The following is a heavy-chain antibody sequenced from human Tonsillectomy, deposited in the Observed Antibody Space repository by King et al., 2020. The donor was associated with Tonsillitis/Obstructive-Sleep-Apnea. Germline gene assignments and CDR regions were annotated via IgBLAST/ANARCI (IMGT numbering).Heavy chain of an antibody. Sequence: VQLVESGGGVVQPGRSLRLSCAASGFTFSNYGMHWVRQAPGKGLEWVAIIWYDGSNKYYADSVKGRFTISRDNSKNTLYLQMNSLRAEDTAVYYCAREAGYYDFWSGQFRGDYWGQGTLVTVSS. J-gene: IGHJ4*02. CDR3: AREAGYYDFWSGQFRGDY. CDR2: IWYDGSNK. CDR1: GFTFSNYG. V-gene: IGHV3-33*01. D-gene: IGHD3-3*01.